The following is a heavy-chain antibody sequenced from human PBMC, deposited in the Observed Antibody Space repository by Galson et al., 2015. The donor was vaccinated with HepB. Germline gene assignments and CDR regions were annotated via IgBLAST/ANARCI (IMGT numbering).Heavy chain of an antibody. CDR3: ARPSDYYDSSGYMSDAFDI. V-gene: IGHV1-46*01. Sequence: SVKVSCKAPRYTFTRYNMHWVRQAPGQGLEWMGVINPTGYSTTYARKFQGRVTMTSDTSTSTVYMELSSLRSEDTAVHYCARPSDYYDSSGYMSDAFDIWGHGTMVTVSS. J-gene: IGHJ3*02. CDR2: INPTGYST. D-gene: IGHD3-22*01. CDR1: RYTFTRYN.